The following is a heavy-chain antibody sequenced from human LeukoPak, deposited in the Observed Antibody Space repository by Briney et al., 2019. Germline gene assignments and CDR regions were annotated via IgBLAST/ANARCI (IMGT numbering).Heavy chain of an antibody. Sequence: GGSLRLSCAASGFTFSDHHMDWVRQAPGKGLEWIGRSRNKGRGYSTVFAASVKGRFTISRDEPKNSLYLQTNSLKTEDTAVYCTRIFYYETGGYYPDHWGQGTLVTVSS. J-gene: IGHJ4*02. CDR3: TRIFYYETGGYYPDH. CDR1: GFTFSDHH. CDR2: SRNKGRGYST. V-gene: IGHV3-72*01. D-gene: IGHD3-22*01.